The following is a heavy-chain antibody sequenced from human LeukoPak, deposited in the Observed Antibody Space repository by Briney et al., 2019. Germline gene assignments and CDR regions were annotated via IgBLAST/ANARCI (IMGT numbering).Heavy chain of an antibody. J-gene: IGHJ4*02. CDR3: TTIRGYCSGGSCFGY. D-gene: IGHD2-15*01. CDR2: IKSKADGGTT. V-gene: IGHV3-15*01. Sequence: GGSLRLSWAASGFTFSNAWMSWVRQAPGKGLEWVGRIKSKADGGTTDYAAPVKGRFTISRDDSKNTLYLQMNSLKTEDTAVYYCTTIRGYCSGGSCFGYWGQGTLVTVSS. CDR1: GFTFSNAW.